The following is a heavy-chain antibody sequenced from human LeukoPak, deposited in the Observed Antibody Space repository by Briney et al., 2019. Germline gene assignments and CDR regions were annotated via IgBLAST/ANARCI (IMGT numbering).Heavy chain of an antibody. D-gene: IGHD3-16*01. CDR2: IKQDGSEK. CDR1: RFTFNTYW. Sequence: GGSLRLSCAASRFTFNTYWMSWVRRAPGKGLEWVANIKQDGSEKYYVDSVKGRFTIFRDNAKNSLYLQMNSLRGEDTAVYYCVRVDYDYARGGMDVWGQGTTVTVSS. V-gene: IGHV3-7*04. CDR3: VRVDYDYARGGMDV. J-gene: IGHJ6*02.